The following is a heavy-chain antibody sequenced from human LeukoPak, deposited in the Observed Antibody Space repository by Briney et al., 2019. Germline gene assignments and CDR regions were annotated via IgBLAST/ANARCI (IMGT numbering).Heavy chain of an antibody. Sequence: ASVKVSCKASGYTFTSYDVNWVRQATGQGLEWMGWMNPNSGNTGLAQKFQGRVTLTRDTSLSTAYMELSNLRSDDTAVYYCARVGYGGLYDYWGQGTLVTVSS. J-gene: IGHJ4*02. V-gene: IGHV1-8*01. CDR3: ARVGYGGLYDY. CDR2: MNPNSGNT. CDR1: GYTFTSYD. D-gene: IGHD4-23*01.